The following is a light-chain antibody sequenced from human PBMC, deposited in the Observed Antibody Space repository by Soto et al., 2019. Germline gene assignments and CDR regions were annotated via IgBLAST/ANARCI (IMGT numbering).Light chain of an antibody. CDR1: QGISNY. CDR2: AAS. Sequence: DIQMTQSPSAMSASVGDRVTITFRASQGISNYLAWFQQKPGQVPKRLIFAASILQGGVPSRFSGSGSGTEFTLTISGLQPEDSATYYCLQHNTYPPTFGQGTKVHIK. V-gene: IGKV1-17*03. CDR3: LQHNTYPPT. J-gene: IGKJ1*01.